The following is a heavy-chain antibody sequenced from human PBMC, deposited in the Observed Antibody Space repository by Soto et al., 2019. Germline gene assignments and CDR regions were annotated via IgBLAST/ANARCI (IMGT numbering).Heavy chain of an antibody. CDR1: GYTFTGYY. J-gene: IGHJ3*02. D-gene: IGHD3-3*01. Sequence: ASVKVSCKASGYTFTGYYMHLVRQAPGQGLDWMGWINPNSGGTNYAQKFQGWVTMTRDTSISTAYMELSRLRSDDTAVYYCARSAQPLTYYDFWTGAFDIWGQGSMVTVSS. V-gene: IGHV1-2*04. CDR2: INPNSGGT. CDR3: ARSAQPLTYYDFWTGAFDI.